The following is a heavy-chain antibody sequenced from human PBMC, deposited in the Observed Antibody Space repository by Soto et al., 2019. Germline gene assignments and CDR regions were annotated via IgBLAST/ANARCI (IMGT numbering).Heavy chain of an antibody. J-gene: IGHJ5*02. V-gene: IGHV4-39*01. CDR1: GGSISSSSYY. CDR3: ARLVSLFDFWSGYYSGWFDP. D-gene: IGHD3-3*01. CDR2: IYYSGST. Sequence: PSETLSLTCTVSGGSISSSSYYWGWIRQPPGKGLEWIGSIYYSGSTYYNPSLKSRVTISVDASKNQFSLKLSSVTAADTAVYYCARLVSLFDFWSGYYSGWFDPWGQGTLVTSPQ.